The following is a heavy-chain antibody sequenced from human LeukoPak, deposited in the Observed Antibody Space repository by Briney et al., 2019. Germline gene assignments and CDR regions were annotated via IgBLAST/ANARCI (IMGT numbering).Heavy chain of an antibody. D-gene: IGHD3-22*01. CDR1: GGTFSSYA. Sequence: GASVKVSCKASGGTFSSYAISWVRQAPGQGLEWMGGIIPIFGTANYARKFQGRVTITADESTSTAYMELSSLRSEDTAVYYCARDASYYDSSGYRNTNFDYWGQGTLVTVSS. V-gene: IGHV1-69*13. CDR2: IIPIFGTA. J-gene: IGHJ4*02. CDR3: ARDASYYDSSGYRNTNFDY.